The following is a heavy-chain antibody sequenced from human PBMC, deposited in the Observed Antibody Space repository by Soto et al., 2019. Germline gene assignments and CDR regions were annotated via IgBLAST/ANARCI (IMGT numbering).Heavy chain of an antibody. V-gene: IGHV4-34*02. Sequence: QVQLQQRGAGLLKPSETLSLTCVVFGGSFSSYYWSWIRQPPGKGLEWIGEIHHRGNTNYNPSLKRRVSMSVDTSKNQFSLKLTSVTAADTALYYCARAVTGARLVDWYFDLWCPGTQVTVSS. J-gene: IGHJ2*01. CDR3: ARAVTGARLVDWYFDL. CDR1: GGSFSSYY. CDR2: IHHRGNT. D-gene: IGHD2-21*02.